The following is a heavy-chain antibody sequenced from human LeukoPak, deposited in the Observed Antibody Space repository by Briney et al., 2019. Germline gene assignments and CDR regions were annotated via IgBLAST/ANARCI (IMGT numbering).Heavy chain of an antibody. D-gene: IGHD3-16*02. CDR1: GGSFSGYY. Sequence: SETLSLTCAVYGGSFSGYYWSWIRQPPGKGLEWIGEINHSGSTSYNPSLKSRVTISVDTSKNQFSLKLSSVTAADTAVYYCARGSTYYDYVWGSYRPSYYFDYWGQGTLVTVSS. V-gene: IGHV4-34*01. J-gene: IGHJ4*02. CDR3: ARGSTYYDYVWGSYRPSYYFDY. CDR2: INHSGST.